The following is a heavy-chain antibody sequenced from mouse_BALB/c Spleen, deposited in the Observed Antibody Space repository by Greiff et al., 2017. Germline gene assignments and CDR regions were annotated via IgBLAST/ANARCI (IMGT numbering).Heavy chain of an antibody. CDR3: ARAVVARYFDV. D-gene: IGHD1-1*01. CDR2: ISSGSSTI. J-gene: IGHJ1*01. CDR1: GFTFSSFG. V-gene: IGHV5-17*02. Sequence: EVMLVESGGGLVQPGGSRKLSCAASGFTFSSFGMHWVRQAPEKGLEWVAYISSGSSTIYYADTVKGRFTISRDNPKNTLFLQMTSLRSEDTAMYYCARAVVARYFDVWGAGTTVTVSS.